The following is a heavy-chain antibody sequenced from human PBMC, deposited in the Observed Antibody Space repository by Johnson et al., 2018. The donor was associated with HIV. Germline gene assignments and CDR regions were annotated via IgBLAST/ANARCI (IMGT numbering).Heavy chain of an antibody. J-gene: IGHJ3*02. D-gene: IGHD3-10*01. CDR1: RFTLRSNY. V-gene: IGHV3-66*03. CDR2: IYSGGST. CDR3: AREGFWGSGSYYNPDAFDI. Sequence: VHLVASGGGLLPPGGSLILSCAVSRFTLRSNYMSWVRQAPGTGLEWVSVIYSGGSTYYADSVKGRFTISRDNSKNTLYLQMNSLRAEDTAVYYCAREGFWGSGSYYNPDAFDIWGQGTMVTVSS.